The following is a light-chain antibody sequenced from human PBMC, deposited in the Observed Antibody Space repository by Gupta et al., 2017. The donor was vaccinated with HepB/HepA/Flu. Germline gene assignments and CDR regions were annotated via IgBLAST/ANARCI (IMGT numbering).Light chain of an antibody. CDR2: DTD. Sequence: QSMLTQPPSASGTPGQRVTLSCSGSSSNIGSNAVNWYQQLPGTPPKLLIYDTDRRPSGIPDRFSGSKSGSSASLAISGLQSEDEADFYCAAWDDSLDGHYVFGTGTKVTVL. V-gene: IGLV1-44*01. CDR1: SSNIGSNA. J-gene: IGLJ1*01. CDR3: AAWDDSLDGHYV.